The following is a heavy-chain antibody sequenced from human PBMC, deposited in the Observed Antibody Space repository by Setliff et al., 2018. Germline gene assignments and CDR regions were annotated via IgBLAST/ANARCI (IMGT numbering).Heavy chain of an antibody. J-gene: IGHJ4*02. V-gene: IGHV4-59*02. CDR2: ISYSGIT. Sequence: SETLSLTCNVSGASVSSHYWDWIRQPPGKGLEWIGFISYSGITTYNVSLKSRVSISVDSSKNQFSLKLSSVTAADTAVYYCARGGTYRYFDYWGQGALVTVSS. CDR3: ARGGTYRYFDY. CDR1: GASVSSHY.